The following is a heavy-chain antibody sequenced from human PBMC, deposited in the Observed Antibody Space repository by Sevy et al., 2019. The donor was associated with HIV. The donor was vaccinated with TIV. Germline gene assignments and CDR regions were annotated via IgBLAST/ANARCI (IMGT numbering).Heavy chain of an antibody. D-gene: IGHD1-26*01. CDR2: IKQDGSQK. V-gene: IGHV3-7*01. CDR1: EFNFSTYW. CDR3: ARGNYPGGSFIDAFDI. Sequence: GGSLRLSCSASEFNFSTYWMSWVRQAPGKGLEWVANIKQDGSQKFYVDSVKGRFTISRENAKNSLSLQMNSLRVDDTAVYYCARGNYPGGSFIDAFDIWGQGTMVTVSS. J-gene: IGHJ3*02.